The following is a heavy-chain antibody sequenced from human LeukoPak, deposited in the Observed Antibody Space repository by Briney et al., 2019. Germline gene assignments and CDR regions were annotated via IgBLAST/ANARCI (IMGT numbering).Heavy chain of an antibody. J-gene: IGHJ4*02. D-gene: IGHD2-2*01. CDR1: GFTFSSYG. V-gene: IGHV3-30*02. Sequence: GGSLRLSCAASGFTFSSYGMHWARQAPGKGLEWVAFIRYDGSNKYYADSVKGRFTISRDNSKNTLYLQMNSLRAEDTAVYYCAKDSPGIVVVPAETYFDYWGQGTLVTVSS. CDR3: AKDSPGIVVVPAETYFDY. CDR2: IRYDGSNK.